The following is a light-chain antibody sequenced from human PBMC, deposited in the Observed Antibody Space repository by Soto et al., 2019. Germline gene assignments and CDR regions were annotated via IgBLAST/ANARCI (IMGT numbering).Light chain of an antibody. CDR3: QQYNNWPLT. CDR2: GAS. Sequence: EIVMTQSPATLSVSAGERVTLSGRARQSVGSNLAWYQQKPGQAPRLLIYGASTRATGIPARFTGSGSGTEFTLTISSLQSEDFAVYYCQQYNNWPLTFGGGTKVDIK. J-gene: IGKJ4*01. V-gene: IGKV3-15*01. CDR1: QSVGSN.